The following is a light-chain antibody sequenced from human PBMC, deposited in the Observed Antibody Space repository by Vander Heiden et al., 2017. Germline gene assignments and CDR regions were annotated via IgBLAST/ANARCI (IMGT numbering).Light chain of an antibody. CDR3: QQLNNYPPT. J-gene: IGKJ3*01. Sequence: DIQLTQSPSFLSASVADRVTITCRASQGITSSLAWYQQKPGKAPKLLIYAASTFQSGVPSRFSGSGSGTEFTLTISSLQPEDFATYYCQQLNNYPPTFGPGTKVDIK. CDR2: AAS. CDR1: QGITSS. V-gene: IGKV1-9*01.